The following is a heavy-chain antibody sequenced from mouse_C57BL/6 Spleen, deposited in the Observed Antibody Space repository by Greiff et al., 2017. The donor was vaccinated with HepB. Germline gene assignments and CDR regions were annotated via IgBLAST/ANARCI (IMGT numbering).Heavy chain of an antibody. J-gene: IGHJ4*01. CDR1: GFTFSDYG. V-gene: IGHV5-17*01. CDR3: ARTGIYYDYYYAMDY. CDR2: ISSGSSTI. Sequence: EVMLVESGGGLVKPGGSLKLSCAASGFTFSDYGMHWVRQAPEKGLEWVAYISSGSSTIYDADTVKGRFTISRDNAKNTLFLQMTSLRSEDTAMYYCARTGIYYDYYYAMDYWGQGTSVTVSS. D-gene: IGHD2-4*01.